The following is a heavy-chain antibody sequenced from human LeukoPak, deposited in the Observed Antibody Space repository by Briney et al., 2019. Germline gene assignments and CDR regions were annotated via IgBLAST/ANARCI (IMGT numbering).Heavy chain of an antibody. J-gene: IGHJ4*02. V-gene: IGHV1-46*01. CDR1: GYTFTSYN. CDR3: ARIRSTTYYDILTGLYYFDY. CDR2: INPSGGST. D-gene: IGHD3-9*01. Sequence: ASVKVSCKASGYTFTSYNIYWVRQATGQGLEWMGIINPSGGSTSYAQKFQGRVTMTRDTSTSTVYMELSSLRSEDTAVYYCARIRSTTYYDILTGLYYFDYWGQGTLVTVSS.